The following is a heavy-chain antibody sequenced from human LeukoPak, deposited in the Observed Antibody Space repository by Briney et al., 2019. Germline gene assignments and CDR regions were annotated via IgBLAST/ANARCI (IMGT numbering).Heavy chain of an antibody. J-gene: IGHJ4*02. Sequence: PGGSLRLSCAASGFTFSSYAMSWVRQAPGKGLEWVSAISGSGGSTYYADSVKGRFTISRDNAKNSLYLQMNSLRAEDTAVYYCAREDYDSSGYPFDYWGQGTLVTVSS. CDR3: AREDYDSSGYPFDY. CDR1: GFTFSSYA. V-gene: IGHV3-23*01. CDR2: ISGSGGST. D-gene: IGHD3-22*01.